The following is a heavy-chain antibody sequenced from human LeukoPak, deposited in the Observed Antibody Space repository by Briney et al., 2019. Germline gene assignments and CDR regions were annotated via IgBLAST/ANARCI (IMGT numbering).Heavy chain of an antibody. V-gene: IGHV1-69*13. CDR2: IIPIFGTA. D-gene: IGHD2-21*02. CDR3: ARTGLVFVGGDGYFDY. CDR1: GGTFSSYA. J-gene: IGHJ4*02. Sequence: ASVKVSCKASGGTFSSYAISWVRQAPGQGLEWMGGIIPIFGTANYAQKFQGRVTITADESTSTAYMELSSLRSEDTAVYYCARTGLVFVGGDGYFDYWGQGTLVTASS.